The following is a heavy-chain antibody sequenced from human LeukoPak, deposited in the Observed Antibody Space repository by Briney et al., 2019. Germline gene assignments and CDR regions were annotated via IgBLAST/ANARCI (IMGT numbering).Heavy chain of an antibody. Sequence: KPSETLSLTCAVSGYSISSGYYWTWIRPPAGKGLEWIGRISTSGNTNYNPSLKSQVTISRHTSKNQFSLNLNFVTAADTAIYYCARDRAGDSFDIWGQGTLVTVSS. CDR3: ARDRAGDSFDI. V-gene: IGHV4-61*02. D-gene: IGHD7-27*01. CDR1: GYSISSGYY. CDR2: ISTSGNT. J-gene: IGHJ3*02.